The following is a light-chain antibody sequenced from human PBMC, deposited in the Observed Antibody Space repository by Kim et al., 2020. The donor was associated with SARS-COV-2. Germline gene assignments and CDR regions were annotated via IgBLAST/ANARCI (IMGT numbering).Light chain of an antibody. J-gene: IGKJ4*01. Sequence: SVGERATISCRASQGVGSSSAWYQQRPGQPPRLLIYDASNRATGIPARFSGSGSGTDFTLTISNLEPEDVAVYYCQQRDSWPLTFGGGTKVDIK. CDR1: QGVGSS. CDR2: DAS. V-gene: IGKV3-11*01. CDR3: QQRDSWPLT.